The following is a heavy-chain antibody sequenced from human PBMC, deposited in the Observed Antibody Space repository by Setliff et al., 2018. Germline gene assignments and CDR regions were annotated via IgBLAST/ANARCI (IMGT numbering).Heavy chain of an antibody. J-gene: IGHJ6*02. CDR2: IYYSGST. D-gene: IGHD6-19*01. V-gene: IGHV4-39*07. CDR1: GGSISSGIYY. Sequence: SETLSLTCTVSGGSISSGIYYWGWIRQPPGKGLEWIGSIYYSGSTYYNPSLKSRVTISVDKSKNQFSLKLSSVTAADTAVYYCARLLAGTGGFFYYGVDVWGQGTTVTVSS. CDR3: ARLLAGTGGFFYYGVDV.